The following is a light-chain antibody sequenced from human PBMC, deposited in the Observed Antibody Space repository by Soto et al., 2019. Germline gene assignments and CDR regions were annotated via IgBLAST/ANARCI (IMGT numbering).Light chain of an antibody. J-gene: IGKJ1*01. Sequence: DIQMTQSPSSLSAAVGDRVTITCRASQSINSYLNWYQQKPGKAPKVLIYAASSLQSGVPSRFSGSGSGTDFTLTISSLQPEDFAAYYCQQSYSRRWTFGQGTKVEIK. CDR2: AAS. CDR3: QQSYSRRWT. CDR1: QSINSY. V-gene: IGKV1-39*01.